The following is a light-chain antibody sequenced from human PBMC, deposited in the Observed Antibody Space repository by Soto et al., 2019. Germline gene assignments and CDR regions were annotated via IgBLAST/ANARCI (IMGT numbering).Light chain of an antibody. V-gene: IGKV3-20*01. J-gene: IGKJ1*01. CDR1: QSVSSSY. CDR2: GAS. Sequence: DIVLTQSPGTLSLSPGERATLSCRASQSVSSSYLGWYQQKPGQAPRLLIYGASSRATGIPGRFSGSGSGTDFTLTISRLEPEDFAVYYCQQYGSSPWTFGQGTKVDIK. CDR3: QQYGSSPWT.